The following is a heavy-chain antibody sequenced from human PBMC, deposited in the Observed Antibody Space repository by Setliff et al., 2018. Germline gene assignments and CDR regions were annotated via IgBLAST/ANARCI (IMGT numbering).Heavy chain of an antibody. CDR3: ARESRYYYDNLGTLDY. Sequence: SETLSLTCTVSGGSISSYYWSWIRQPPGKGLEWIGYIYSSGSTYYDPSLKSRVSISVDTSKNQFTLKLSSVTAADTAVYYCARESRYYYDNLGTLDYWGQGTLVTVSS. D-gene: IGHD3-22*01. CDR2: IYSSGST. CDR1: GGSISSYY. V-gene: IGHV4-4*09. J-gene: IGHJ4*02.